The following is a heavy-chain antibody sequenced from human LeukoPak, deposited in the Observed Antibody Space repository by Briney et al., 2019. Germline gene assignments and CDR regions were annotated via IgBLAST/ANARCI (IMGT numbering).Heavy chain of an antibody. J-gene: IGHJ4*02. V-gene: IGHV3-23*01. CDR3: AKGGSYAPLDY. D-gene: IGHD1-26*01. CDR2: ISDSGGHS. Sequence: GGSLRLSCTASGFTLSSSAMTWVRQAAGEGLGWVSAISDSGGHSIYTDSVEDRLTISRDKSKNTLYLQMNGLRAEDTAVYYCAKGGSYAPLDYWGQGTLVTVSS. CDR1: GFTLSSSA.